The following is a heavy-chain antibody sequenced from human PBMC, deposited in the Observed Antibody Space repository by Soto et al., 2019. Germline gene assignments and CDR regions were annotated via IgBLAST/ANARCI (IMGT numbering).Heavy chain of an antibody. CDR3: ARDGTDFWSGYYYY. D-gene: IGHD3-3*01. Sequence: SETLSLTCTVSGGSISSYYWSWIRQPPGKGLEWIGYIYYSGSTNYNPSLKSRVTISVEPSKNQFSLKLSAVTAADTAVYYCARDGTDFWSGYYYYWGQGTLVTVSS. CDR2: IYYSGST. CDR1: GGSISSYY. V-gene: IGHV4-59*01. J-gene: IGHJ4*02.